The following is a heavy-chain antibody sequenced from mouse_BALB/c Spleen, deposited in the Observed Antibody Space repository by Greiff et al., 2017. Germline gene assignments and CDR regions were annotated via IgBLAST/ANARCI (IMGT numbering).Heavy chain of an antibody. CDR1: GYTFTSYW. V-gene: IGHV1S81*02. Sequence: QVQLQQPGAELVKPGASVKLSCKASGYTFTSYWMHWVKQRPGQGLEWIGEINPSNGRTNYNEKFKSKATLTVDKSSSTAYMQLSSLTSEDSAVYYCARSWGTGGYFDYWGQGTTLTVSS. J-gene: IGHJ2*01. D-gene: IGHD3-3*01. CDR2: INPSNGRT. CDR3: ARSWGTGGYFDY.